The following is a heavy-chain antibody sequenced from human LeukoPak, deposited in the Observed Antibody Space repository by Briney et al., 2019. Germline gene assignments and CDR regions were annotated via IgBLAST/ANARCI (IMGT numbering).Heavy chain of an antibody. D-gene: IGHD3-3*01. J-gene: IGHJ4*02. V-gene: IGHV4-4*07. Sequence: SETLSLTCSVSGGSISSYYWSWIRQPAGKGLEWIGRIYTTGSTDYNPPLKSRVTMSVDSSKNQFSLNLSSVTAADTAVYYCARDVRGWSGFDYWGQGTLVTVSS. CDR2: IYTTGST. CDR1: GGSISSYY. CDR3: ARDVRGWSGFDY.